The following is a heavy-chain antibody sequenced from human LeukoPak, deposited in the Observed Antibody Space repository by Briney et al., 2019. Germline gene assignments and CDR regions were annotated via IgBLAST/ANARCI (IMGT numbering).Heavy chain of an antibody. J-gene: IGHJ4*02. Sequence: PGGSLRLSCAASGFTFSSYSMNWVRQAPGKGLEWVSAISGSGGSTYYADSVKGRFTISRDNSKNTLHLQMNSLRAADTAVYYCAKDRTPFGVMYYFDYWGQGTLVTVSS. CDR3: AKDRTPFGVMYYFDY. CDR2: ISGSGGST. D-gene: IGHD3-3*01. CDR1: GFTFSSYS. V-gene: IGHV3-23*01.